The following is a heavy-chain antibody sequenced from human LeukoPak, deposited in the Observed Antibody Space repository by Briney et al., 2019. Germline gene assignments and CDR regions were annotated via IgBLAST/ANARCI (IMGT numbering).Heavy chain of an antibody. CDR3: ARDRGFGQADV. CDR1: GFTFSGYW. J-gene: IGHJ6*04. Sequence: GGSLRLSCAASGFTFSGYWMSWLRQAPGKGLEWVANIKQDGGEKYYVDSVKGRFTISRDNAKNSLYLQMNSLRAEDTAVYYCARDRGFGQADVWGKGTTVTVSA. D-gene: IGHD3-10*01. V-gene: IGHV3-7*01. CDR2: IKQDGGEK.